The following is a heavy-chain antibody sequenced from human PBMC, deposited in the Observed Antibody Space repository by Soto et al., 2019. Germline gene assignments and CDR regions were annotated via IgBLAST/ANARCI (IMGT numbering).Heavy chain of an antibody. Sequence: QITLTESGPTLVKPTQSLTVTCTFSGFSISTSGEAVGWIRQPPGKALEWLAIIYWDNDKLYSSSLRSRLTVAKDTSRNQVVLTMTTVDPVDTATYYCAHRRRVRPPNCRGGTCYGGFASWGQGTLVTVSS. CDR3: AHRRRVRPPNCRGGTCYGGFAS. CDR1: GFSISTSGEA. CDR2: IYWDNDK. J-gene: IGHJ4*02. V-gene: IGHV2-5*02. D-gene: IGHD2-15*01.